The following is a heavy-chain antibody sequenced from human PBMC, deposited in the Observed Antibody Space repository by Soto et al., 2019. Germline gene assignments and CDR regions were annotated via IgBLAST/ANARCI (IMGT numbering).Heavy chain of an antibody. CDR2: INSGGDSI. CDR1: ESTFKTCN. V-gene: IGHV3-48*01. CDR3: ARDDYDSSGYV. Sequence: GGSLRLSCAASESTFKTCNMNWVRQAPGMGLEWVSYINSGGDSIYYADSVKGRFTISRDNPKNSMYLQMNSLRVEDMAVYYCARDDYDSSGYVWGQGTLVTVSS. D-gene: IGHD3-22*01. J-gene: IGHJ4*02.